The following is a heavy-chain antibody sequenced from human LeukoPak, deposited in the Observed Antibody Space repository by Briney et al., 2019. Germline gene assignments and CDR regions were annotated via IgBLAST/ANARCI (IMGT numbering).Heavy chain of an antibody. CDR3: ARHGPYYYDRGFDP. CDR1: GGSISSYY. CDR2: IYTSGST. Sequence: SETLSLTCTVSGGSISSYYWSWIRQPPGKGLEWMGYIYTSGSTNYNPSLKSRVTISVDTSKNQFSLKLSSVTAADTAVYYCARHGPYYYDRGFDPWGQGTLVTVSS. D-gene: IGHD3-22*01. V-gene: IGHV4-4*09. J-gene: IGHJ5*02.